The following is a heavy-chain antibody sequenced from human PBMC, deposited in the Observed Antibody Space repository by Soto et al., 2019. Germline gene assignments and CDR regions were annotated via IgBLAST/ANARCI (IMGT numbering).Heavy chain of an antibody. V-gene: IGHV4-39*01. CDR1: GDSISSRSYY. D-gene: IGHD2-21*02. J-gene: IGHJ4*02. CDR3: ARQRTSVVTQAYFDV. Sequence: SETLSLTCTVTGDSISSRSYYLGWIRQPPGKGLEWIGSIYYSGSTYNNPSLRSRVSMSIDTYKDQFSLKLKSVTAADTALYFCARQRTSVVTQAYFDVWGTGSLVT. CDR2: IYYSGST.